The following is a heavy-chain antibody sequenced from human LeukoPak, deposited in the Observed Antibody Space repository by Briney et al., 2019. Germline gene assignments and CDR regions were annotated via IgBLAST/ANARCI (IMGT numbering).Heavy chain of an antibody. J-gene: IGHJ4*02. V-gene: IGHV4-59*08. Sequence: SETLSLTCTVSGGSISNYYWSWIRQPPGKGLEWIGYIYYSGSTNYNPSLKSRVTISVDTSKNQFSLKLSSVTAADTAVYYCARLRYCSSTSCFDYWGQGTLVTVSS. CDR1: GGSISNYY. CDR3: ARLRYCSSTSCFDY. CDR2: IYYSGST. D-gene: IGHD2-2*01.